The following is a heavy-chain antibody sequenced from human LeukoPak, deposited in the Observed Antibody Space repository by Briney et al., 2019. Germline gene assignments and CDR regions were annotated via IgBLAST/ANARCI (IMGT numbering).Heavy chain of an antibody. V-gene: IGHV3-23*01. CDR2: INDAGRTT. J-gene: IGHJ4*02. CDR1: GFTFNTYA. D-gene: IGHD3-9*01. CDR3: TNQPILAGSIDS. Sequence: PGGSMRLSCATSGFTFNTYAMNWVRQAPGKGLEGVSTINDAGRTTYYADSVKGRFTISRDNSKNTVYLQMNNLRAEDTALYYCTNQPILAGSIDSWGQGTLVTVSS.